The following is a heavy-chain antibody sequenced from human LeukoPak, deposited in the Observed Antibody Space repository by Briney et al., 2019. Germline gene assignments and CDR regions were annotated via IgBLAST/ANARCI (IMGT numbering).Heavy chain of an antibody. V-gene: IGHV3-48*03. J-gene: IGHJ4*02. CDR3: ARDQLGINMVILDS. D-gene: IGHD7-27*01. Sequence: TGGSLRLSCAASGFTFSSYDMNWVRQAPGKGLEWVSFISGSGSTIYHADSVKGRFTIIRDNAKNSLYLQMNSQRDEDTAVYYCARDQLGINMVILDSWGQGTLVTVSS. CDR2: ISGSGSTI. CDR1: GFTFSSYD.